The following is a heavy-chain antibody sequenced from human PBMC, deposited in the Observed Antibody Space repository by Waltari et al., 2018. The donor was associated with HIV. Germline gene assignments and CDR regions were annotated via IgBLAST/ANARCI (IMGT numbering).Heavy chain of an antibody. J-gene: IGHJ5*02. V-gene: IGHV3-64*07. D-gene: IGHD3-22*01. CDR3: ARGVYDSTAYRNYFDP. Sequence: EVQLVESGGALVQPGGSLRLSCAASGFTFGSYAMHWVRQTPGMGLEYYSTITSNGRDVYYAESVEGRVTISRDNAMNTLYLQMGSLRAEDVAVYYCARGVYDSTAYRNYFDPWGQGTLVTVSS. CDR2: ITSNGRDV. CDR1: GFTFGSYA.